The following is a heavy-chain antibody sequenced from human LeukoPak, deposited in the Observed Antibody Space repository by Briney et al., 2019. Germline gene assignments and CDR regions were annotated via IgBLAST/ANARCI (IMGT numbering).Heavy chain of an antibody. D-gene: IGHD3-3*01. CDR3: ARRRGDFWSDYYAFDY. V-gene: IGHV4-59*08. CDR2: IYYSGDT. Sequence: NPSETLSLTCTVPGGSISNSYRSSIRQPPGKGLEWIGYIYYSGDTNYNPSLTSRVTISLEKSKNQFSLKLSSVTAADTAVYYCARRRGDFWSDYYAFDYWGQGTLVTISS. CDR1: GGSISNSY. J-gene: IGHJ4*02.